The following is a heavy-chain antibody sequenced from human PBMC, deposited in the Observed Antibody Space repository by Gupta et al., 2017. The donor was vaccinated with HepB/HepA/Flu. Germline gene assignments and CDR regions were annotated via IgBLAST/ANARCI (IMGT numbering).Heavy chain of an antibody. CDR3: ARHGQWLGTTDV. CDR1: GGSIISSSFY. Sequence: QLHLQESGPGLVKPSETLSLNCTVSGGSIISSSFYWGWIRQPPGKGLEWIGSIYYSGSTFYKSSLKSRVNISVDTSKHQFSLKLSSVTAADTAVYYCARHGQWLGTTDVWGPGTTVTVSS. J-gene: IGHJ6*02. V-gene: IGHV4-39*01. CDR2: IYYSGST. D-gene: IGHD6-19*01.